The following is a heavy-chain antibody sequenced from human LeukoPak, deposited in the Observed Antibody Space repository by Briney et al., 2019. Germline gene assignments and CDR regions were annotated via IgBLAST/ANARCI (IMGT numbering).Heavy chain of an antibody. D-gene: IGHD2-21*02. V-gene: IGHV3-23*01. CDR1: GFTFSNYG. J-gene: IGHJ4*02. CDR3: VKARMPHCGTDCLES. Sequence: GGSLRLSCAASGFTFSNYGMSWVRQAPGKGLEWVSVIRGSGGGTYHADSVKGRFTISRDNSKNTVYLQMNSRRAEDTAVYYCVKARMPHCGTDCLESWGQGTLVTVSS. CDR2: IRGSGGGT.